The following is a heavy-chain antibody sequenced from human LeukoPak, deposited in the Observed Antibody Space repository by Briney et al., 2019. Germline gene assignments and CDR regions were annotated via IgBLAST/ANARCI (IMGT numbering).Heavy chain of an antibody. J-gene: IGHJ4*02. CDR2: INPKSGNT. CDR3: ARVTGSFDY. V-gene: IGHV1-8*01. D-gene: IGHD1-26*01. Sequence: GSPSVSRTPSGYTSTSYDIKWVPQAPGQGLEWRGWINPKSGNTGFAQKFQGRVTMTRDTSISTAYMELGSLRSEDTAVYYCARVTGSFDYWGQGTLVTVSS. CDR1: GYTSTSYD.